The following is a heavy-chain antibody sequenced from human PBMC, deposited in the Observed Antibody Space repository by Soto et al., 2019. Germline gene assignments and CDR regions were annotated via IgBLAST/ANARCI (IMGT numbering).Heavy chain of an antibody. CDR1: GGSISSYY. J-gene: IGHJ4*02. CDR3: ARHYDILTGYYLYFDY. D-gene: IGHD3-9*01. Sequence: QVQLQESGPGLVKPSETLSLTCTVSGGSISSYYWSWIRQPPGKGLEWIGYIYYSGSTNYNPSLKSRVTISVDTSKNQFSPKLSSVTAADTAVYYCARHYDILTGYYLYFDYWGQGTLVTVSS. V-gene: IGHV4-59*01. CDR2: IYYSGST.